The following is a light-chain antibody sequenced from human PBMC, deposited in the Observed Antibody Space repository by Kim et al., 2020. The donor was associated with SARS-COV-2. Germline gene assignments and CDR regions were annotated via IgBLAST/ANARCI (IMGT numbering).Light chain of an antibody. CDR3: QGWDSSSDHVV. J-gene: IGLJ2*01. CDR1: NIGSKS. CDR2: YDN. Sequence: SYELTQPPSVSVAPGKTARITCGGNNIGSKSVHWYQQKPGQAPVLVIYYDNDRPSGIPERFSGSNSGNTATLTISRVEAGDEADYYCQGWDSSSDHVVFG. V-gene: IGLV3-21*04.